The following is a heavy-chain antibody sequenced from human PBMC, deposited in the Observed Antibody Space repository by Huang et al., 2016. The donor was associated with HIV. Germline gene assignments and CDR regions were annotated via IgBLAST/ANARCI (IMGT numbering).Heavy chain of an antibody. V-gene: IGHV4-39*02. CDR2: IYYSGST. CDR1: GGSIRSDNYY. Sequence: QLQLQESGPGLVKPSATLSLTCTVSGGSIRSDNYYWGWIRQPPGKGLEWIGSIYYSGSTHSNPSLKRRVTITVDTSKKHVSLRMRSVTAADTAVYYCARLPGSITMSRGVITDPYWGQGTLVTVSS. J-gene: IGHJ4*02. CDR3: ARLPGSITMSRGVITDPY. D-gene: IGHD3-10*01.